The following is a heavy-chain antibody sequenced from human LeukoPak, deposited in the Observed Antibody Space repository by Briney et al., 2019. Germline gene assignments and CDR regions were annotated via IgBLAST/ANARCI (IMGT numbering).Heavy chain of an antibody. D-gene: IGHD3-22*01. J-gene: IGHJ4*02. CDR3: AKDDDSSGTFDY. CDR2: ISWDGGST. Sequence: GGSLRLSCAASGFTFDDYTMHWVRQAPGKGLEWVSLISWDGGSTYYADSVKGRFTISRDNSKNSLYLQMNSLRTEDTALYYYAKDDDSSGTFDYWGQGTLVTVSS. V-gene: IGHV3-43*01. CDR1: GFTFDDYT.